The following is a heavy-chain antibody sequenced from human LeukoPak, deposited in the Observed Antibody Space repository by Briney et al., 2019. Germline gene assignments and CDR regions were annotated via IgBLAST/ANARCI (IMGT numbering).Heavy chain of an antibody. CDR3: AKSTSFYLDS. J-gene: IGHJ4*02. Sequence: PGGSLRLSCAASGFTFSNYAMTWVRQAPGKGLECVSVISGSGDATNYADSVKGRFTISRDNSKSTLYVQMNSLRAEDTAVYYCAKSTSFYLDSWSQGTLVTVSS. CDR1: GFTFSNYA. CDR2: ISGSGDAT. V-gene: IGHV3-23*01.